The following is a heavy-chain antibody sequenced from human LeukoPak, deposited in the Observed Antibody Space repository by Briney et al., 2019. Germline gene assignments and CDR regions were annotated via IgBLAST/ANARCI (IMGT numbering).Heavy chain of an antibody. CDR3: ATGGIAAAGTTPFFDY. CDR2: IYPGDSDT. CDR1: GYSFTSYW. D-gene: IGHD6-13*01. Sequence: GESLKISCKGSGYSFTSYWIGWVRQMPGKGLEWMGIIYPGDSDTRYSPSFQGQVTISADKSISTAYLQWSSLKASDTAMYYCATGGIAAAGTTPFFDYWGQGTLVTVSS. V-gene: IGHV5-51*01. J-gene: IGHJ4*02.